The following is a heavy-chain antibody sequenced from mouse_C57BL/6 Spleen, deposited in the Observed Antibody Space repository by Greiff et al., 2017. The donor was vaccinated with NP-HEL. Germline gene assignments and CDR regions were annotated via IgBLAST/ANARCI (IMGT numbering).Heavy chain of an antibody. V-gene: IGHV14-4*01. CDR2: IDPENGDT. CDR1: GFNIKDDY. D-gene: IGHD2-1*01. Sequence: EVQLQESGAELVRPGASVKLSCTASGFNIKDDYMHWVKQRPEQGLEWIGWIDPENGDTEYASKFQGKATITADTSSNTAYLQLSSLTSEDTAVYYCTTYYGRPMDYWGQGTSVTVSS. J-gene: IGHJ4*01. CDR3: TTYYGRPMDY.